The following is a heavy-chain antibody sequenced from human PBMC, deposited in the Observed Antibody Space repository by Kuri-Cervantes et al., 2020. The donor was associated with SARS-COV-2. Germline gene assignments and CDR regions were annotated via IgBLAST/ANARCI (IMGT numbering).Heavy chain of an antibody. CDR1: GFTFSSYW. CDR2: IYSGGST. D-gene: IGHD3-3*01. V-gene: IGHV3-53*01. J-gene: IGHJ2*01. CDR3: ARDKRSLDFWSGYYSTRTRYWYFDL. Sequence: GESLKIPCAASGFTFSSYWMGWVRQAPGKGLEWVSVIYSGGSTYCADSVKGRFTISRDNSKNTLYLQMNSLRAEDTAVYYCARDKRSLDFWSGYYSTRTRYWYFDLWGRGTLVTVSS.